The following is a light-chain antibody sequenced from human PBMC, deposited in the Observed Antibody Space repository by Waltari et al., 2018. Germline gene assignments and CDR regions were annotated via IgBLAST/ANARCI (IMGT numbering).Light chain of an antibody. V-gene: IGKV3-11*01. CDR3: QQRFTWPRT. CDR1: QTVSSS. CDR2: DAS. J-gene: IGKJ2*01. Sequence: EIVLTQSPATLSLSPGERATLSCRASQTVSSSLAWYQQKRGQAPGPLIYDASNRATGIPSRLGGSGPGTDFTLTISSLEPDDFAVYYCQQRFTWPRTFGQGTKLEIK.